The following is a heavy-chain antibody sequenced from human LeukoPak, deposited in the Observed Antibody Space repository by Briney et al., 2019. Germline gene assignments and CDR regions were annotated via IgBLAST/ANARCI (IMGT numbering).Heavy chain of an antibody. Sequence: SETLSLTCTVSGGSITSYYWSWIRQPPGKGLEWIGYIYYSGSTNYNPSLKSRVTISVDTSKNQFSLKLSSVTAADTAVYYCARSYSYGPFDYWGQGTLVTVPS. J-gene: IGHJ4*02. CDR2: IYYSGST. CDR1: GGSITSYY. D-gene: IGHD5-18*01. CDR3: ARSYSYGPFDY. V-gene: IGHV4-59*01.